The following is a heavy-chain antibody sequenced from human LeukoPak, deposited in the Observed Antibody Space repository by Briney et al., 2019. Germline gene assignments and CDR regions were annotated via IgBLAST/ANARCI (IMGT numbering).Heavy chain of an antibody. CDR2: IHHSGSGT. D-gene: IGHD3-22*01. V-gene: IGHV4-59*08. CDR1: GGSISSEY. J-gene: IGHJ4*02. Sequence: SETLSLTCTVSGGSISSEYWSWIRQPPGKGLEWVGYIHHSGSGTNYNPSLKSRVTISVDTSKRQISLKLSSVTAADTAPYYCATLRGASSAVFDSWGQGILVTVSS. CDR3: ATLRGASSAVFDS.